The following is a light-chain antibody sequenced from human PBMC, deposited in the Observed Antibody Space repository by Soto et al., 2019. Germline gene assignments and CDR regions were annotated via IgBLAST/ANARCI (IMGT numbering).Light chain of an antibody. J-gene: IGKJ2*01. CDR3: QQTYTFPDN. V-gene: IGKV1-39*01. CDR1: QRISTY. CDR2: AAS. Sequence: DIQLTQSPSSLSASVGDRVTITCRASQRISTYLNWYQQTPGKVPKLLIYAASTLQSGVSSRFSGSGFGTDFTLTISSVQPEDFATYYCQQTYTFPDNFGQGTKLE.